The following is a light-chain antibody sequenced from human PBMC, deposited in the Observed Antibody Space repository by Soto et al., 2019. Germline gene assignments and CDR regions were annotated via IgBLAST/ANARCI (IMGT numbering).Light chain of an antibody. CDR2: GAF. J-gene: IGKJ1*01. V-gene: IGKV3-15*01. CDR3: QQHNNWPPWT. Sequence: EIVXXXXPXXLSVSPGERATLSCRASQSVSTNLAWYQQKPGQAPRLLIYGAFTRATDIPARFSGSGSGTEFTLTISSLQSEDFAVYYCQQHNNWPPWTFGQGTKVESK. CDR1: QSVSTN.